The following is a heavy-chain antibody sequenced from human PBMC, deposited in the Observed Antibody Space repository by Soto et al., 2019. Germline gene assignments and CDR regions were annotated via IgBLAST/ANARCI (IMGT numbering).Heavy chain of an antibody. CDR1: GYNLSAYY. J-gene: IGHJ6*02. V-gene: IGHV1-2*02. CDR2: MDPITGGT. CDR3: ARGRDAASHFSSPHGLDV. D-gene: IGHD2-15*01. Sequence: AQVKVSGKASGYNLSAYYIYSVRQPPVRGRVWVRLMDPITGGTDYEERLRDRVTMTRDTSINTAYMKLRRLRSDGTAIYVCARGRDAASHFSSPHGLDVWGQGTTVTVSS.